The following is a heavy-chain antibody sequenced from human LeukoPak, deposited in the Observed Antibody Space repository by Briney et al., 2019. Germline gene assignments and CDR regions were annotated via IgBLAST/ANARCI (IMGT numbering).Heavy chain of an antibody. CDR3: ARASRYDSGGYYLDY. D-gene: IGHD3-22*01. CDR2: INHSGSA. V-gene: IGHV4-34*01. Sequence: PSETLSLTCAVYGGSFSGYYWSWIRRPPGKGLEWIGEINHSGSANYNPSLKSRVTISVDMSKNQFSLNLSSVTAADTAAYYCARASRYDSGGYYLDYWGQGTLVTVSS. J-gene: IGHJ4*02. CDR1: GGSFSGYY.